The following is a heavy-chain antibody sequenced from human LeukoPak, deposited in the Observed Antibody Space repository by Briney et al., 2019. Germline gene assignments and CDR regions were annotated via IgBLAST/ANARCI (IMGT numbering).Heavy chain of an antibody. V-gene: IGHV3-30*04. CDR1: GFTFSSYA. CDR3: AGDRGGYNLFDY. D-gene: IGHD5-24*01. Sequence: GGSLRLSCAASGFTFSSYAMHWVRQAPGKGLEWVAVISYDGSNKYYADSVKGRFTISRDNSKNTLYLQMNSLRAEDTAVYYCAGDRGGYNLFDYWGQGTLVTVSS. J-gene: IGHJ4*02. CDR2: ISYDGSNK.